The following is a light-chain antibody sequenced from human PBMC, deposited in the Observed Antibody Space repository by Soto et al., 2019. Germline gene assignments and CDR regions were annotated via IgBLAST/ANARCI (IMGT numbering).Light chain of an antibody. Sequence: EIVFTQSPGTLSLSPGERATLSCRASQSVSSNLAWYQQKPGQAPRLLIYGASTRATGIPARFSGSGSGTEFTLTISRLEPEDFAVYYCQQYGDSPRTFGQGTKVDI. V-gene: IGKV3-20*01. CDR2: GAS. J-gene: IGKJ1*01. CDR1: QSVSSN. CDR3: QQYGDSPRT.